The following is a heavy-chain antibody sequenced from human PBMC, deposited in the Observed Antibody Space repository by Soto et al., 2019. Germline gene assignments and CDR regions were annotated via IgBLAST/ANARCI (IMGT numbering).Heavy chain of an antibody. J-gene: IGHJ6*02. CDR1: GFSLSSYQ. V-gene: IGHV3-48*03. D-gene: IGHD4-17*01. CDR2: ISSSDSTI. CDR3: ARFDYDSDYYYGMDV. Sequence: PGGSLRLSCAASGFSLSSYQMNWVRQAPGKGLEWILYISSSDSTIFYADSVKARFTVSRDNANNSLYLQMNSLRADDTAVYYCARFDYDSDYYYGMDVWGQGTTVTVSS.